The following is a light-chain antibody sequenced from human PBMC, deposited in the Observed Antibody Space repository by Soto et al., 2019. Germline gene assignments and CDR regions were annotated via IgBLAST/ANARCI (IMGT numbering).Light chain of an antibody. CDR1: QSVGSN. V-gene: IGKV3-15*01. CDR3: QQYSNWPFT. Sequence: EIVMTQSPATLSVSPGERVTLSCRASQSVGSNLAWYQQKPGQVPRLLIYGESSRATGIPTTFSGRGSGAEFTLTISSLQSEDFAIYYCQQYSNWPFTFGQGTKLEIK. J-gene: IGKJ2*01. CDR2: GES.